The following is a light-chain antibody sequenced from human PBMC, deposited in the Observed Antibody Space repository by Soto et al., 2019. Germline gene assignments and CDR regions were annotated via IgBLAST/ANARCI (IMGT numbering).Light chain of an antibody. J-gene: IGLJ1*01. CDR2: SSN. V-gene: IGLV1-44*01. Sequence: QSVLTQPPSASGTPGQRVTISCSGRSSNIGSNTVNWYQQLPGTAPKLLIYSSNQRPSGVPDRFSGSKSGTSASLAISGLQSEDEADYYCAAWDDSLNGPSVFGTGTKVTVL. CDR3: AAWDDSLNGPSV. CDR1: SSNIGSNT.